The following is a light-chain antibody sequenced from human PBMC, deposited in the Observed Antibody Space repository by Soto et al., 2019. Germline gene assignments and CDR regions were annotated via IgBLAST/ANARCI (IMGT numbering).Light chain of an antibody. Sequence: SPGERATLSCRASQSVSSSYLAWCQQKPGQAPRLLIYGASRRATGIPDRFSGSASGTDFTLTISRLEPEDLAVYFCQQYSDLPMTFGQGTRLEIK. CDR3: QQYSDLPMT. CDR1: QSVSSSY. V-gene: IGKV3-20*01. CDR2: GAS. J-gene: IGKJ5*01.